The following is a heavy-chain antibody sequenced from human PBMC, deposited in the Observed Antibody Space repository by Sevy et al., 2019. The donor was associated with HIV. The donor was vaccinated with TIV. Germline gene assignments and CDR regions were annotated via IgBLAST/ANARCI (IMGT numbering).Heavy chain of an antibody. CDR3: ARESKDPGSSSRWYFDY. V-gene: IGHV3-66*01. Sequence: GGSLRLSCAASGFTVSSNYMSWVRQAPGKGLEWVSVIYSGGSTYYADSVKGRFTISGDNSKNTLYLQMNSLRAEDTVVYYCARESKDPGSSSRWYFDYWGQGTLVTVSS. D-gene: IGHD6-6*01. CDR2: IYSGGST. J-gene: IGHJ4*02. CDR1: GFTVSSNY.